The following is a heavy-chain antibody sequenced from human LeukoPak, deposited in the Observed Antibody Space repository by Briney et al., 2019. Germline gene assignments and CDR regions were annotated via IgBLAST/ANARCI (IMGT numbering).Heavy chain of an antibody. D-gene: IGHD6-6*01. V-gene: IGHV3-30*02. CDR3: AKDRWYSSSWYYYDY. J-gene: IGHJ4*02. CDR1: GFTFSSYG. CDR2: IRYDGSNK. Sequence: GGSLRLSCAASGFTFSSYGMHWVRQAPGKGLEWVAFIRYDGSNKYYADSVKGRFTISRDNSKNTLYLQMNSLRAEDTAVYYCAKDRWYSSSWYYYDYWGQGTLVTVSS.